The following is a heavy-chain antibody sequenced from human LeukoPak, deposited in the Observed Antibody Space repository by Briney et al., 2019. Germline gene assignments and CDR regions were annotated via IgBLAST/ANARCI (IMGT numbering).Heavy chain of an antibody. J-gene: IGHJ1*01. CDR2: ISGSGGST. Sequence: PGGSLRLSCAASGFTFSSYAMSWVRQAPGKGLEWVSAISGSGGSTYYADSVKGRFTISRDNSKNTLYLQMNSLRAEDTAVYYCAKVDGPAQWLVPGYFQHWGQGTLVTVSS. CDR1: GFTFSSYA. V-gene: IGHV3-23*01. D-gene: IGHD6-19*01. CDR3: AKVDGPAQWLVPGYFQH.